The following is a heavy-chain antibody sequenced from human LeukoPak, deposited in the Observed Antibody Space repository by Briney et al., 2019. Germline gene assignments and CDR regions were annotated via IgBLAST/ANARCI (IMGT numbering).Heavy chain of an antibody. CDR2: ISAYNGNT. V-gene: IGHV1-18*01. J-gene: IGHJ5*02. Sequence: ASVKVSCKASGYTFTSYGISWVRQAPGQGLEWMGWISAYNGNTNYAQKFQGRVTMTRDTSISTAYMELSRLRSDDTAVYYCARDTDTATNWFDPWGQGTLVTVS. CDR1: GYTFTSYG. CDR3: ARDTDTATNWFDP. D-gene: IGHD5-18*01.